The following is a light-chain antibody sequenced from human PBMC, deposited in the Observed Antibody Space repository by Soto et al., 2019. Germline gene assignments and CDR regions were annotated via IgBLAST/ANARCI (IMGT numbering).Light chain of an antibody. J-gene: IGLJ1*01. Sequence: QSALTQPRSVSGSPGQSVTISCTGTSSDVDGYNYVSWYQQHPGKAPKLMIYDVSKRPSGVPDRFSGSKSGNTASLTISGLQAEDEADYYCCSYAGSYTDVFGTGTKLTVL. CDR1: SSDVDGYNY. CDR2: DVS. CDR3: CSYAGSYTDV. V-gene: IGLV2-11*01.